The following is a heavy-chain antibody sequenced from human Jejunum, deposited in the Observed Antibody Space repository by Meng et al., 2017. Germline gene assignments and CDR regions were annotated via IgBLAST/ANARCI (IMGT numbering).Heavy chain of an antibody. CDR3: ARMGTLLGFGTDY. V-gene: IGHV4-38-2*02. J-gene: IGHJ4*02. Sequence: SETLSLTCNVSGYFISSGYYWGWIRQPPGKGLEWIGNIYHTGGTYYNPSLKSRVTMSVDTSKNQCSRRLSSVTAAATAFYYCARMGTLLGFGTDYWGRGTLVTVSS. CDR1: GYFISSGYY. CDR2: IYHTGGT. D-gene: IGHD7-27*01.